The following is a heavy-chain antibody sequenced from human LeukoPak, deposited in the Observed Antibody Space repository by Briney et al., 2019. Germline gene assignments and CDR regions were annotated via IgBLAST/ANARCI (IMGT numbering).Heavy chain of an antibody. CDR3: ARGKSATTVVTPKVGHYYYYMDV. CDR1: GGTFGSYA. Sequence: ASVKVSCKASGGTFGSYAISWVRQAPGQGLEWMGGIIPIFGTANYAQKFQGRVTITADESTSTAYMELSSLRSEDTAVYYCARGKSATTVVTPKVGHYYYYMDVWGKGTTVTVSS. CDR2: IIPIFGTA. J-gene: IGHJ6*03. V-gene: IGHV1-69*13. D-gene: IGHD4-23*01.